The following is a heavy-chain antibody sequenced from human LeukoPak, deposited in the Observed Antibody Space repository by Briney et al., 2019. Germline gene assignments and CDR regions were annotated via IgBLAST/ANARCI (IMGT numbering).Heavy chain of an antibody. CDR1: GFTFSSYA. D-gene: IGHD4-17*01. V-gene: IGHV3-48*04. J-gene: IGHJ4*02. CDR3: ARVIGSYGDSAY. CDR2: IASSSSSM. Sequence: GGSLRLSCAASGFTFSSYAMSWVRQAPGKGLEWISYIASSSSSMYYADSVKGRFTISRDNAKNSLYLQMNSLTAEDTAVYYCARVIGSYGDSAYWGQGTLVTVSS.